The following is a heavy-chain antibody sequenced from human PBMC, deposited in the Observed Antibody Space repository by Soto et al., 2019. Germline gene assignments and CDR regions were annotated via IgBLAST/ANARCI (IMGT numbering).Heavy chain of an antibody. CDR2: INAGNGYT. J-gene: IGHJ4*02. D-gene: IGHD3-10*01. CDR3: ARDPWNLLNLVRGVIMAY. CDR1: GYNFTNYA. V-gene: IGHV1-3*01. Sequence: QVQLVQSEAEVEKPGASVKVSCKASGYNFTNYAIHWVRQAPGQRLEWMGWINAGNGYTKYSQKFQGRVTITRDTSASTAYMELSSLRSEDTAVYYCARDPWNLLNLVRGVIMAYWGLGTLVTVAS.